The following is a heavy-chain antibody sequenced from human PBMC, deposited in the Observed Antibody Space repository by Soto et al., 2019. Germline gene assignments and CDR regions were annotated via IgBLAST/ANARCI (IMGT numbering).Heavy chain of an antibody. V-gene: IGHV3-30-3*01. J-gene: IGHJ6*02. CDR2: ISYDGSNK. CDR1: GFTFSSYA. CDR3: ARAFGMDV. Sequence: VGSLRLSCAASGFTFSSYAMHWVRQAPGKGLEWVAVISYDGSNKYYADSVKGRFTISRDNSKNTLYLQMNSLRAEDTAVYYCARAFGMDVWGQGTTVTVSS.